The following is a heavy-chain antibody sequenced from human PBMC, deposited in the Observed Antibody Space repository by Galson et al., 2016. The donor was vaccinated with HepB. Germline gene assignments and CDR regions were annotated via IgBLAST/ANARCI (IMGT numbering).Heavy chain of an antibody. CDR3: VHRKSHPGYYDSSGNPGHFDY. CDR2: IYWDDEI. V-gene: IGHV2-5*02. D-gene: IGHD3-22*01. J-gene: IGHJ4*02. Sequence: PALVKPTQTLTLACTFSGFSLTTHGMGVAWIRQPPGKALDWLGLIYWDDEIRYTPSLKNRLTITRESSKNQVVLTMTDMDPVDTATYYCVHRKSHPGYYDSSGNPGHFDYWGQGTPVIVSS. CDR1: GFSLTTHGMG.